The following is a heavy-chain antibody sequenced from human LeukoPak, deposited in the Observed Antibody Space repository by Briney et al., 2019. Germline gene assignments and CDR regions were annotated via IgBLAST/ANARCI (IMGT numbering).Heavy chain of an antibody. D-gene: IGHD2-15*01. Sequence: SETLSLTCAVYGGSFSGYYWSRIRQPPGKGLEWIGEINHSGSTNYNPSLKSRVTISVDTSKNQFSLKLSSVTAADTAVYYCAAVPVVATPGGIDYWGQGTLVTVSS. J-gene: IGHJ4*02. CDR1: GGSFSGYY. CDR3: AAVPVVATPGGIDY. CDR2: INHSGST. V-gene: IGHV4-34*01.